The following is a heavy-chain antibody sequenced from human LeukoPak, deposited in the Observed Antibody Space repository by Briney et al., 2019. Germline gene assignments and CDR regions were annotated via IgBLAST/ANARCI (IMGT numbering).Heavy chain of an antibody. CDR2: MFYSGLS. V-gene: IGHV4-39*07. D-gene: IGHD1-1*01. J-gene: IGHJ5*02. CDR1: GASISSNAYY. Sequence: SETLSLTCSISGASISSNAYYWGWIRHPPGKGLEWIGSMFYSGLSFYNPSLKSRVTMSVDASTNQFSLKLTSVTAADTAVYYCARDIRQQLASTNRFDPWGQGTLVTVSS. CDR3: ARDIRQQLASTNRFDP.